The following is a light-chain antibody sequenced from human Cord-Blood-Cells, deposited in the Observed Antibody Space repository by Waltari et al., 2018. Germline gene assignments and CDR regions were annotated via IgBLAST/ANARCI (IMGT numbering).Light chain of an antibody. V-gene: IGKV4-1*01. Sequence: DIVMTQSPDSLAVSLGERATINCKSSQSVLYSSNNKKYLAWYQQKPGQPPKLLIYWASTRESGVPDRFRGSGSGTDFTLTISSLQAEDVTVYYCQQYYSTPRTFGQGTKVEIK. J-gene: IGKJ1*01. CDR2: WAS. CDR3: QQYYSTPRT. CDR1: QSVLYSSNNKKY.